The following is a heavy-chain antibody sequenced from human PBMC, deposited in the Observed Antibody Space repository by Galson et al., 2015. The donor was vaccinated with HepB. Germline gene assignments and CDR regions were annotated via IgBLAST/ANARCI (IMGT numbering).Heavy chain of an antibody. D-gene: IGHD3-3*01. J-gene: IGHJ6*03. V-gene: IGHV1-46*01. Sequence: QSGAEVKKPGASVKVSCKASGYTFTSYYMHWVRQAPGQGLEWMGIINPSGGSTSYAQKFQGRVTMTRDTSTSTVYMELSSLRSEDTAVYYCARDQLGDFWSGYYYYYMDVWGKGTTVTVSS. CDR1: GYTFTSYY. CDR2: INPSGGST. CDR3: ARDQLGDFWSGYYYYYMDV.